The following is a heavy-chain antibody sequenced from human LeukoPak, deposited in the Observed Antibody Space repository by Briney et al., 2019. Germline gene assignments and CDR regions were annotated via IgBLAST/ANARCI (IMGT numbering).Heavy chain of an antibody. CDR2: IYHSGTT. Sequence: PSETLSLTCAVSGNFFSNGYYWGWIRQPPGKGLEWIGSIYHSGTTFYNPSLKSRLSISVDTSNNHFSLTLRSVTAEDTAVYYCARQGGGFWSGSYPFDYWGQGTLVAVSS. V-gene: IGHV4-38-2*01. CDR1: GNFFSNGYY. CDR3: ARQGGGFWSGSYPFDY. D-gene: IGHD3-3*01. J-gene: IGHJ4*02.